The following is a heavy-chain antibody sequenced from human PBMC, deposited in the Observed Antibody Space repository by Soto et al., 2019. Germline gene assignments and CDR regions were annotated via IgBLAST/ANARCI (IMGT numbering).Heavy chain of an antibody. Sequence: SETLSLTCTVSGGSVSSVSYYWSWIRQPPGKGLEWIGYIYYSGSTNYNPSLKSRVTMSVDTSKNQFSLKLISVTAADTAVYYCARVSTYYFDSSGSYTSDYWGQGTLVTVSS. V-gene: IGHV4-61*01. CDR3: ARVSTYYFDSSGSYTSDY. CDR1: GGSVSSVSYY. D-gene: IGHD3-22*01. J-gene: IGHJ4*02. CDR2: IYYSGST.